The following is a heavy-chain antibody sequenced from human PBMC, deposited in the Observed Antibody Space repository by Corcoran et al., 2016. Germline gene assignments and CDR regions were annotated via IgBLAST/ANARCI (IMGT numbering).Heavy chain of an antibody. V-gene: IGHV1-46*01. CDR3: ERERDVDEFWSGYRFDY. CDR1: GYTFTSYY. J-gene: IGHJ4*02. Sequence: QVQLVQSGAEVKKPGASVKVSCKASGYTFTSYYMHWVRQAPGQGLEWMGIINPSGGSTSYAQKFQGRVTMTRETSTSTVYMELSSLRSEDTAVYYWERERDVDEFWSGYRFDYWGQGTLVTVSS. D-gene: IGHD3-3*01. CDR2: INPSGGST.